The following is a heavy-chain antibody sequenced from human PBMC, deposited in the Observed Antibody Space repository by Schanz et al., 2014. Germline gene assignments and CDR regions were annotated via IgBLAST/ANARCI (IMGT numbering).Heavy chain of an antibody. J-gene: IGHJ2*01. CDR3: ARDTTWRLDL. D-gene: IGHD1-1*01. V-gene: IGHV4-61*02. CDR2: VFPNGIT. CDR1: GGSIRSGTYY. Sequence: QVQLQESGPGLVKPSQTLSLTCTVSGGSIRSGTYYWSWIRQPAGKALEWVGRVFPNGITNYNPSRKRRFTISLDTSKTQFSRTLTSLTAADTAVYYCARDTTWRLDLWGRGTLVTVSS.